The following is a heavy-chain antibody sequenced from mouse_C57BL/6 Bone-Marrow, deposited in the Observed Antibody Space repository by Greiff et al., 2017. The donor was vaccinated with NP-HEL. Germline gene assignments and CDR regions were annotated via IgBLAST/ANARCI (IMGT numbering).Heavy chain of an antibody. Sequence: VQLQQSGPVLVKPGASVKMSCKASGYTFTDYYMNWVKQSHGKSLEWIGVINPYNGGTSYNQKFKGKATLTVDKSSSTAYMELNSLTSEDSAVYYCARTTVVVPYAMDYWGQGTSVTVSS. V-gene: IGHV1-19*01. J-gene: IGHJ4*01. CDR3: ARTTVVVPYAMDY. CDR1: GYTFTDYY. D-gene: IGHD1-1*01. CDR2: INPYNGGT.